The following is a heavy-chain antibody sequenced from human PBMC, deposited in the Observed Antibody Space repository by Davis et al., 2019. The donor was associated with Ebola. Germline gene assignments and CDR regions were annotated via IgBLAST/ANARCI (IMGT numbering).Heavy chain of an antibody. Sequence: MPSETLSLPCTVSGGSISSSSYYWGWIRQPPGKGLEWIGSIYYSGSTYYNPSLKSRVTISVDTSKNQFSLKLSSVTAADTAVYYCARRPVAAGTGPWFDPWGQGTLVTVSS. V-gene: IGHV4-39*01. CDR1: GGSISSSSYY. CDR3: ARRPVAAGTGPWFDP. CDR2: IYYSGST. D-gene: IGHD6-13*01. J-gene: IGHJ5*02.